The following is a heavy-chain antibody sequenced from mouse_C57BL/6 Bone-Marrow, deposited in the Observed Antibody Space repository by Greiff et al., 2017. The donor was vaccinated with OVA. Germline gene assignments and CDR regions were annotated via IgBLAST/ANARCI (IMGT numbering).Heavy chain of an antibody. Sequence: EVQLVESGGGLVKPGGSLKLSCAASGFTFSSYTMSWVRQTPEKRLEWVATISGGGGNTYYPDSVKGRFTISRDNAKNTLYLQMSSLRSEDTALYYCARPYSNYAPMDYWGQGTSVTVSS. CDR1: GFTFSSYT. V-gene: IGHV5-9*01. D-gene: IGHD2-5*01. CDR3: ARPYSNYAPMDY. CDR2: ISGGGGNT. J-gene: IGHJ4*01.